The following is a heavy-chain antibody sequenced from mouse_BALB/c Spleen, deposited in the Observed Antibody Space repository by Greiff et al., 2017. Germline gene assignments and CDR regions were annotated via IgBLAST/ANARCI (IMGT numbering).Heavy chain of an antibody. CDR1: GYSITSGYY. CDR3: ASEAAGTYFDY. CDR2: ISYDGSN. V-gene: IGHV3-6*02. Sequence: DVKLVESGPGLVKPSQSLSLTCSVTGYSITSGYYWNWIRQFPGNKLEWMGYISYDGSNNYNPSLKNRISITRDTSKNQFFLKLNSVTTEDTATYYCASEAAGTYFDYWGQGTTLTVSS. J-gene: IGHJ2*01. D-gene: IGHD4-1*01.